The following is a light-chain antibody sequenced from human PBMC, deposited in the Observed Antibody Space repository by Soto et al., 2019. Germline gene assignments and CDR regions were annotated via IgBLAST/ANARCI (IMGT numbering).Light chain of an antibody. Sequence: DIQMTQSPSTLSASVGDRVTITCRASQSISSWLAWYQQKPGKAPKLLISKASILESGVPSRFSGSGSGTEFTLAINSLQPDDFATYYCQQYNSFSPRYTFGQGTKLEIK. J-gene: IGKJ2*01. CDR1: QSISSW. CDR3: QQYNSFSPRYT. V-gene: IGKV1-5*03. CDR2: KAS.